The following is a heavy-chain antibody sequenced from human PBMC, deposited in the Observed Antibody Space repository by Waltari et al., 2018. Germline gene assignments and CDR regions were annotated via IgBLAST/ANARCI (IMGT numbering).Heavy chain of an antibody. CDR1: GYTFTSYA. Sequence: QVQLVQSGAEVKKPGASVKVSCKASGYTFTSYAMHWVRQAPGQRLEWMGWINAGNGNTKNSQKCQGRVTITRDTSAGTAYMELGSLRSEDTAVYYCARAERGYSYGWGYGAFDIWGQGTMVTVAS. CDR3: ARAERGYSYGWGYGAFDI. J-gene: IGHJ3*02. V-gene: IGHV1-3*01. D-gene: IGHD5-18*01. CDR2: INAGNGNT.